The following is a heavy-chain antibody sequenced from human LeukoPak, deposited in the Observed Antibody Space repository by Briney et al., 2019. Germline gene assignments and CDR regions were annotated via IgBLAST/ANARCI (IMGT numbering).Heavy chain of an antibody. Sequence: SETLSLTCTVSGGSISSSSYYWGWIRQPPGKGLEWIGSIYYSGSTYYNPSLKSRVTISVDTSKNQFFLKLSSVTAADTAVYYCARHWGSSSWYASWFDPWGQGTLVTVSS. D-gene: IGHD6-13*01. V-gene: IGHV4-39*01. CDR3: ARHWGSSSWYASWFDP. CDR2: IYYSGST. CDR1: GGSISSSSYY. J-gene: IGHJ5*02.